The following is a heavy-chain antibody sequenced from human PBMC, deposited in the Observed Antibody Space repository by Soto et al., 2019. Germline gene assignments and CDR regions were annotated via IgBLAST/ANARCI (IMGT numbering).Heavy chain of an antibody. V-gene: IGHV5-51*01. CDR1: ESIFTNYW. CDR3: ATTANWGSAAPFDM. J-gene: IGHJ3*02. D-gene: IGHD7-27*01. Sequence: PGESLKISCKGSESIFTNYWIGWVRQLPGRGLEWMALIYPVDPDARYSPSFRGQVTISADKSIRTAYLQWNSLKASDSAIYYCATTANWGSAAPFDMWGQGTMVTVSS. CDR2: IYPVDPDA.